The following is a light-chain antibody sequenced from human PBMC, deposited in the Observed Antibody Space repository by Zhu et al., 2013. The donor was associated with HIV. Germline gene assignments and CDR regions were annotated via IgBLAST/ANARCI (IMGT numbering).Light chain of an antibody. CDR2: DVS. Sequence: EILLTQSPATLSVSPGERVTLSCRASQSVGNNLAWYQQRPGQAPRLLIYDVSTRATGIPARFSGSGFGTDFALTISSLQSEDFAVYYCQQYNGWPPWTFGQGTMVEVK. J-gene: IGKJ1*01. CDR3: QQYNGWPPWT. V-gene: IGKV3-15*01. CDR1: QSVGNN.